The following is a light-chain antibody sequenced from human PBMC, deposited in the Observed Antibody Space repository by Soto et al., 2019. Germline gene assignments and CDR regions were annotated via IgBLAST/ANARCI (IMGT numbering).Light chain of an antibody. CDR1: QRVISY. Sequence: EVVWAQSPGTLSLSPWESAALFCGASQRVISYLNWYQQRPGQSPRLLVYAASSRATGTPARFSGSGSGTDFTLTISSLEPEDFAVYYCQQRSDWMITFGQGTRLEIK. V-gene: IGKV3-11*01. J-gene: IGKJ5*01. CDR3: QQRSDWMIT. CDR2: AAS.